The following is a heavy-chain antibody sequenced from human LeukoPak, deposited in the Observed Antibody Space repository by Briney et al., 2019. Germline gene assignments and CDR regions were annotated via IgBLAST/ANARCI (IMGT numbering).Heavy chain of an antibody. V-gene: IGHV3-7*01. J-gene: IGHJ4*02. D-gene: IGHD3-22*01. Sequence: GGSLRLSCAASGFTFSSQSMAWVRQAPGKGLEWVANIKQDGSEKYYVDSVKGRFTVSRDNAKNSLYLQMNSLRAEDTAVYYCARGGGYYYFDYWGQGTLVTVSS. CDR2: IKQDGSEK. CDR1: GFTFSSQS. CDR3: ARGGGYYYFDY.